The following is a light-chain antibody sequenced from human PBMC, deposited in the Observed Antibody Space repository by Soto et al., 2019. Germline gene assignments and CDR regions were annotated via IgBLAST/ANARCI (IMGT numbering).Light chain of an antibody. V-gene: IGKV3-20*01. Sequence: EIVLTQSPGTLSLSPGERATLSCRASQSVSTSYLAWYQHKPGQAPRLLIYGASRRATGVPDRFSGSVSGRDYTLTISRLEPEDFAVYYCQHYGSSRTFGQGTKVEIK. CDR2: GAS. CDR3: QHYGSSRT. CDR1: QSVSTSY. J-gene: IGKJ1*01.